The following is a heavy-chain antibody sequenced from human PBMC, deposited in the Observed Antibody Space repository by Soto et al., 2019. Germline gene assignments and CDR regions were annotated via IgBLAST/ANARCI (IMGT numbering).Heavy chain of an antibody. Sequence: EVQLVESGGGLVQPGGSLRLSCAASEFTFSSYWMNWVRQAPGKGLEWVANIKEDGSEKYYVDSVKGRFTISRDNAKNSLYLQMNSLRGEDTAVYYCARDLGAPGRGSAVGYYYHYGMDVWRQGTTVTVSS. CDR1: EFTFSSYW. V-gene: IGHV3-7*05. J-gene: IGHJ6*02. CDR2: IKEDGSEK. CDR3: ARDLGAPGRGSAVGYYYHYGMDV. D-gene: IGHD2-2*01.